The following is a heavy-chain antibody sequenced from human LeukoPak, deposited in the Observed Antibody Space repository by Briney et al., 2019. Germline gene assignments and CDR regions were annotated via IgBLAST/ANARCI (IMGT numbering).Heavy chain of an antibody. Sequence: EASVKVSCKASGYTFTSYGISWVRQAPGQGLEWMGWISAYNGNTNYAQKLQGRVTMTTDTSTSTAYMELRSLRSDDTAVYYCGPTLGYNYYMDVWGKGTTVTVSS. V-gene: IGHV1-18*01. D-gene: IGHD3-10*01. CDR1: GYTFTSYG. CDR2: ISAYNGNT. J-gene: IGHJ6*03. CDR3: GPTLGYNYYMDV.